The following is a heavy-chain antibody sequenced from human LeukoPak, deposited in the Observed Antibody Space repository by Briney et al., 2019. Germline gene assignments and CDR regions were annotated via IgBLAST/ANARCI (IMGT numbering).Heavy chain of an antibody. J-gene: IGHJ6*02. Sequence: GGSLRLSCAASGFTVSSNYMSWVRQAPGKGLEWVSVIYSGGSTYYADSVKGRFTISRDNSKNTLYLQMNSLRAEDTAVYYCARDPTVPDYYCYGMDVWGQGTTVTVSS. CDR1: GFTVSSNY. CDR3: ARDPTVPDYYCYGMDV. V-gene: IGHV3-66*02. D-gene: IGHD4-17*01. CDR2: IYSGGST.